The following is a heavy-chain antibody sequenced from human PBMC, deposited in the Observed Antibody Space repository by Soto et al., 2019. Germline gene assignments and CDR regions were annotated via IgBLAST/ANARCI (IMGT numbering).Heavy chain of an antibody. D-gene: IGHD2-15*01. CDR2: IYYSGST. V-gene: IGHV4-30-4*01. Sequence: PSETLSLTCTVSGGSISSGDYYWSWIRQPPGKGLEWIGYIYYSGSTYYNPSLKSRVTISVDTSKNQFSLKLSSVTAADTAVYYCASGVVAATGSFDYWGQGTLVTVS. J-gene: IGHJ4*02. CDR1: GGSISSGDYY. CDR3: ASGVVAATGSFDY.